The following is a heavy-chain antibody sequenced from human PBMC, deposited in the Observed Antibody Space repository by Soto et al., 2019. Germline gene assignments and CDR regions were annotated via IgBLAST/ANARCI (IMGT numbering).Heavy chain of an antibody. CDR1: GYSFTSYW. CDR2: IYPGDSDT. V-gene: IGHV5-51*01. Sequence: PGESLKISCKGSGYSFTSYWIGWVRQMPGKGLEWMGIIYPGDSDTRYSPSFQGQVTISADKSISTAYLQWSSLKASDTAMYYCARQGVDTAITSHPRSYYYYYGMDVWGQGTTVTVSS. D-gene: IGHD5-18*01. CDR3: ARQGVDTAITSHPRSYYYYYGMDV. J-gene: IGHJ6*02.